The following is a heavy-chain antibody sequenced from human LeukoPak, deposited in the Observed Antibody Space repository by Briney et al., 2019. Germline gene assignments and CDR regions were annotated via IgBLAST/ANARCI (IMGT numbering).Heavy chain of an antibody. CDR2: INPNSGGT. J-gene: IGHJ4*02. Sequence: ASVKVSCKASGYTFTGYYMHWVRQAPGQGLEWMGWINPNSGGTNYAQKFQGRVTMTRDTSISTAYMELSRLRSDDTAVYYCARDSLSNQLRILFPQWGQGTLVTVSS. CDR3: ARDSLSNQLRILFPQ. D-gene: IGHD2-15*01. CDR1: GYTFTGYY. V-gene: IGHV1-2*02.